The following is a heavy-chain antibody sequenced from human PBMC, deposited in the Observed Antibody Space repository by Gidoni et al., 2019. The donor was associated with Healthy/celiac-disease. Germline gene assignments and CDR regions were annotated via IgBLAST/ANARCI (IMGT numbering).Heavy chain of an antibody. CDR2: ISSSGDST. D-gene: IGHD5-12*01. Sequence: QVQLVESGGGLVKPGGSLRLSCAASGFTFSDYYMSWMRQAPGKGLEWVSYISSSGDSTYYADSVKGRFTISRDNAKNSLYLQMNSLRAEDTALYYCARGESGYDYQSDNYYYGMDVWGQGTTVTVSS. J-gene: IGHJ6*02. CDR1: GFTFSDYY. CDR3: ARGESGYDYQSDNYYYGMDV. V-gene: IGHV3-11*04.